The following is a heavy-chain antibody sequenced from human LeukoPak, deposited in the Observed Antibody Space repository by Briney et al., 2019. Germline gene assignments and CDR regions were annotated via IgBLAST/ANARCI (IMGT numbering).Heavy chain of an antibody. CDR3: ATGRQWLSFDY. CDR2: IYNGVNT. J-gene: IGHJ4*02. V-gene: IGHV3-53*01. Sequence: SGGSLRLSCAASGFTFSTYSMNWVRQAPGKGLEWVSVIYNGVNTNYADSVKGRFTISRDSSKNTLYLQMNSLRAEDTAVYYCATGRQWLSFDYWGQGTLVTVSS. CDR1: GFTFSTYS. D-gene: IGHD6-19*01.